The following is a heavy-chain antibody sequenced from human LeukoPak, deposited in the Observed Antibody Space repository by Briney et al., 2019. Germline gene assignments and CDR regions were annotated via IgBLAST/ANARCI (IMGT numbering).Heavy chain of an antibody. D-gene: IGHD6-13*01. J-gene: IGHJ4*02. CDR1: GFTFSSYS. Sequence: AGGSLRLSCAASGFTFSSYSMNWVRQAPGKGLEWVSSISSSSSYIYYADSVKGRFTISRDNAKNSLYLQMNSLRAEGTAVYYCARDLAAAGGALYWGQGTLVTVSS. V-gene: IGHV3-21*01. CDR2: ISSSSSYI. CDR3: ARDLAAAGGALY.